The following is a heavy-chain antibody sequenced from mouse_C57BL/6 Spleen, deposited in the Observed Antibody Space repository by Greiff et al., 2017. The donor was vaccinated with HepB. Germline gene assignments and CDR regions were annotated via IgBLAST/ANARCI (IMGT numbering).Heavy chain of an antibody. J-gene: IGHJ3*01. Sequence: QVQLQQPGTELVKPGASVKLSCTASGYTFTSYWMHWVKQRPGQGLEWIGNINPSNGGTNYNEKFKSKATLTVDKSSSTAYMQLSSLTSEDSAVYYCASASALSSPWFAYWGQGTLVTVSA. CDR3: ASASALSSPWFAY. CDR1: GYTFTSYW. V-gene: IGHV1-53*01. D-gene: IGHD3-2*02. CDR2: INPSNGGT.